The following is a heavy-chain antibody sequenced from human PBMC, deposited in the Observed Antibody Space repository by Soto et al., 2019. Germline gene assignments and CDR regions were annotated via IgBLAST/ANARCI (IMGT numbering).Heavy chain of an antibody. CDR1: GAALNSGNYY. J-gene: IGHJ5*02. CDR2: IYVTGAV. D-gene: IGHD2-21*01. Sequence: PSETLSLTCSVSGAALNSGNYYWSWIRQVPGKGLEWIGHIYVTGAVDYNPSLRDRITISQDTSERQFSLNLRLVTAADTAVYYCARLIIATNFYKWFVPWGQGTLVTVCS. V-gene: IGHV4-31*03. CDR3: ARLIIATNFYKWFVP.